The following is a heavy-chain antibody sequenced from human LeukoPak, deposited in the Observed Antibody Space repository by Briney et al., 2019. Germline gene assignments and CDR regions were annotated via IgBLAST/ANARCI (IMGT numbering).Heavy chain of an antibody. D-gene: IGHD6-6*01. CDR1: GYTFTCYY. CDR3: AREFVDSSIGDY. J-gene: IGHJ4*02. V-gene: IGHV1-2*02. Sequence: GASVTVSCKASGYTFTCYYMHWVRQAPGQGLEWMGWINPNSGGTNYAQKFQGRVTMTRDTSISTAYMELSRLRSDDTAVYYCAREFVDSSIGDYWGQGTLVTVSS. CDR2: INPNSGGT.